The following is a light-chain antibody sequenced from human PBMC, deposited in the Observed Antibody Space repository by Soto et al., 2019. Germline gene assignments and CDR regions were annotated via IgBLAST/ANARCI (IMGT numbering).Light chain of an antibody. CDR1: QSISSY. J-gene: IGKJ5*01. CDR2: AAS. V-gene: IGKV1-39*01. Sequence: DIQMTQSPSSLSASVGYRVTITCLASQSISSYLNWYQQKPGKAPKLLIYAASSLQSGVPSRFSGSGSGTDFTLTISSLQPEDFATYYCQQSYSTPINCGQGTQLEIK. CDR3: QQSYSTPIN.